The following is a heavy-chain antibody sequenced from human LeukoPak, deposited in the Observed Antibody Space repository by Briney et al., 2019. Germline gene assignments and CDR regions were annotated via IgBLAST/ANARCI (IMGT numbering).Heavy chain of an antibody. CDR3: ARDIGAVALRHAFDI. CDR2: IIPIFGTA. CDR1: GGTFSSYA. V-gene: IGHV1-69*13. Sequence: SVKVSCKASGGTFSSYAISWVRQAPGQGLEWMGGIIPIFGTANYAQKFQGRVTITADESTSTAYMELSSLRSEDTAVYYCARDIGAVALRHAFDIWGQGTMVTVSS. J-gene: IGHJ3*02. D-gene: IGHD6-19*01.